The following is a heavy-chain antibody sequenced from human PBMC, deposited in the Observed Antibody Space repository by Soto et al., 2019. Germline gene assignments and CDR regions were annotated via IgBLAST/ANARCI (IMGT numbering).Heavy chain of an antibody. D-gene: IGHD2-15*01. J-gene: IGHJ5*02. Sequence: EVQLLESGGGLVQPGGSLRLSCAASGFTFSTYAMTWVRRAPGKGLEWVSAISGSGDKTYHADSVRGRFTISRDNSKNTLVLQRNSVRAEDTAVYYCAKLNAGYCSGGTCYRNWFDPWGQGTLVTVSS. V-gene: IGHV3-23*01. CDR1: GFTFSTYA. CDR3: AKLNAGYCSGGTCYRNWFDP. CDR2: ISGSGDKT.